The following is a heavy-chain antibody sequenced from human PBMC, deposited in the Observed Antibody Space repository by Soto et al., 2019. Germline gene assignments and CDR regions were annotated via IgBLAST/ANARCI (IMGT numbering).Heavy chain of an antibody. J-gene: IGHJ4*02. CDR2: IIPLFGTA. V-gene: IGHV1-69*06. D-gene: IGHD2-21*02. CDR3: ASKAACGGDCYAFDS. Sequence: QVYLVQSGAEVKKPGSSVKISCKASGGIFSSNTINWVRQAAGQGLEWMGGIIPLFGTANYAEKCQGRVTLTADKSTKTEYIELKSLRTEDTAGYYCASKAACGGDCYAFDSWGQGTLVTVSS. CDR1: GGIFSSNT.